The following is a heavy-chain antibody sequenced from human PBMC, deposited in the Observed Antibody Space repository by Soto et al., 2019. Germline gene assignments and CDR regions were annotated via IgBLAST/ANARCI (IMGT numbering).Heavy chain of an antibody. D-gene: IGHD4-4*01. J-gene: IGHJ6*02. CDR2: INHSGST. V-gene: IGHV4-34*01. CDR1: GGSFSGYY. CDR3: ARGILTTVTTSFDYYYYYGMDV. Sequence: SSETLSLTCAVSGGSFSGYYWSWIRQPPGKGLEWIGEINHSGSTNYNPSIKRRITISVDTSKIHFSLKLSSLTVAVTAVYYCARGILTTVTTSFDYYYYYGMDVWGQGTTVTVSS.